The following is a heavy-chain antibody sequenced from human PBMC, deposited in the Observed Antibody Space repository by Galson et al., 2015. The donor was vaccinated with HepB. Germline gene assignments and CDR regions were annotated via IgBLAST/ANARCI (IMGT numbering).Heavy chain of an antibody. J-gene: IGHJ4*02. Sequence: ETLSLTCTVSGGSISSYYWSWIRQPPGKGLEWIGYIYYSGSTNYNPSLKSRVTISVDTSKNQFSLKLSSVTAADTAVYYCAREGIAVAGIDYWGQGTLVTVSS. CDR3: AREGIAVAGIDY. D-gene: IGHD6-19*01. CDR2: IYYSGST. CDR1: GGSISSYY. V-gene: IGHV4-59*01.